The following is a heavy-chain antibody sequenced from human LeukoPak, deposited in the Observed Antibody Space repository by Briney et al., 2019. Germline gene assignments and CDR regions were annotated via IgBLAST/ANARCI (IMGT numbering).Heavy chain of an antibody. D-gene: IGHD5-18*01. CDR2: IYYSGST. CDR3: AREGGYSYGALGY. CDR1: GGSISSYY. V-gene: IGHV4-59*01. J-gene: IGHJ4*02. Sequence: SETLSLTRTVSGGSISSYYWSWIRQPPGKGLEWIGYIYYSGSTNYNPSLKSRVTISVDTSKNQFSLKLSSVTAADTAVYYCAREGGYSYGALGYWGQGTLVTVSS.